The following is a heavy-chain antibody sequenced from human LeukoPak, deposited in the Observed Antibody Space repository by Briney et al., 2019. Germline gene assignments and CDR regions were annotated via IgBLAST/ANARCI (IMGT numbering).Heavy chain of an antibody. CDR2: TRNKANSYTT. V-gene: IGHV3-72*01. CDR1: GFTFSDHY. J-gene: IGHJ4*02. CDR3: AKQLGYCSDGSCYFPY. D-gene: IGHD2-15*01. Sequence: PGGSLRLSCAASGFTFSDHYIDWVRQAPGKGLEWVGQTRNKANSYTTEYAASVKGRFTISRDDSKNAVYLQMNSLKTEDTAVYYCAKQLGYCSDGSCYFPYWGQGTLVTVSS.